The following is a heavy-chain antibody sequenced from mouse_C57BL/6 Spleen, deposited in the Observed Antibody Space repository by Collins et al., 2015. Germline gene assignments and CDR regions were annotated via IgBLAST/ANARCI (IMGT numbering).Heavy chain of an antibody. CDR3: ARDNSGAEYFDY. Sequence: QVQLQQPGAELVRPGSSVKLSCKASGYTFTSYWMHWVKQRPIQGLEWIGNIDPSDSETHYNQKFKDKATLTVDKSSSTAYMQLSGLTSEDSAVYFCARDNSGAEYFDYWGQGTTLTVSS. J-gene: IGHJ2*01. V-gene: IGHV1-52*01. D-gene: IGHD3-2*02. CDR2: IDPSDSET. CDR1: GYTFTSYW.